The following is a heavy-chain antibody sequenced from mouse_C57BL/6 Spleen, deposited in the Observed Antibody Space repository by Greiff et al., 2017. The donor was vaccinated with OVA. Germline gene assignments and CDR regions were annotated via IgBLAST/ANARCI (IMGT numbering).Heavy chain of an antibody. J-gene: IGHJ4*01. CDR3: VRHPGSSWGYAMDY. V-gene: IGHV10-1*01. Sequence: GGGLVQPKGSLKLSCAASGFSFNTYAMNWVRQAPGKGLEWVARIRSKSNNYATYYADSVKDRFTISRDDSESMLYLQMNNLKTEDTAMYYCVRHPGSSWGYAMDYWGQGTSVTVSS. CDR1: GFSFNTYA. CDR2: IRSKSNNYAT. D-gene: IGHD1-1*01.